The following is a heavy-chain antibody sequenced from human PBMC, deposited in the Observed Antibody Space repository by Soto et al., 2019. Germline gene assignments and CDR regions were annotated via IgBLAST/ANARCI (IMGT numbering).Heavy chain of an antibody. CDR1: GGSISSGGYS. CDR2: IYHSGST. CDR3: ARYGSGSYKDWFDP. J-gene: IGHJ5*02. Sequence: PSETLSLTCAVSGGSISSGGYSWSWIRQPPGKGLEWIGYIYHSGSTYYNPSLKSRVTISVDRSKNQFSLKLSSVTAADTAVYYCARYGSGSYKDWFDPWGQGTLVTVSS. D-gene: IGHD3-10*01. V-gene: IGHV4-30-2*01.